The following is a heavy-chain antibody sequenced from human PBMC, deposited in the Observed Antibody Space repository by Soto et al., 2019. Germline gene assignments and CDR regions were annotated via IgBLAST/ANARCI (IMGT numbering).Heavy chain of an antibody. D-gene: IGHD4-17*01. J-gene: IGHJ5*02. Sequence: EVQLVESGGALAQPGRSLRLSCAASGFSFDEHALHWVRQTTGKGLEWVSGITGNSGSIGYADSVKGRFTISRDNAKKSLYLQMNSLRPEDTALYYCARDYGFFWFDPLGQGTLVIVSS. V-gene: IGHV3-9*01. CDR1: GFSFDEHA. CDR2: ITGNSGSI. CDR3: ARDYGFFWFDP.